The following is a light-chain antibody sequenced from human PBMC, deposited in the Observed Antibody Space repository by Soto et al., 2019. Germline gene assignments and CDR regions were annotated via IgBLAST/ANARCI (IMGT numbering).Light chain of an antibody. CDR2: DVS. CDR1: SSDVGGYNY. CDR3: SSYTSSSLYV. V-gene: IGLV2-14*01. Sequence: QSVLTQPASVSGSPGQSITISCTGTSSDVGGYNYVSWNQQHPGKAPKLMIYDVSNRPSGVFNRFSGSKSGNTASLTFSGLQVEDEADYYCSSYTSSSLYVFGTGTKVTVL. J-gene: IGLJ1*01.